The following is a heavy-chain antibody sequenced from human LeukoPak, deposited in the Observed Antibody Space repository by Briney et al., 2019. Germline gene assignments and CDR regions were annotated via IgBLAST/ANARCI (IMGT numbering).Heavy chain of an antibody. J-gene: IGHJ3*02. CDR3: AREGFGTSHAFDI. CDR1: GGSISSGGYY. Sequence: SETLSLTCTVSGGSISSGGYYWIWIRQPPGKGLEGIVYIYHGGSTYYNPSPKRRVLISVDRSNNQFSLKLSSVTAEDTAGYYCAREGFGTSHAFDIWGQGTLVTVSS. V-gene: IGHV4-30-2*01. CDR2: IYHGGST. D-gene: IGHD3-10*01.